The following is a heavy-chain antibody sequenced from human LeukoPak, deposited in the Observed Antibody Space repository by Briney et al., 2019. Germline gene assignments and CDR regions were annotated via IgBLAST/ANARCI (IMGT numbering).Heavy chain of an antibody. CDR1: GGSISAYY. V-gene: IGHV4-59*01. CDR3: ARLGTGGY. D-gene: IGHD1-1*01. CDR2: IYHRGSA. J-gene: IGHJ4*02. Sequence: SETLSLTCTVSGGSISAYYWSWIRQPPGKGLEWIGYIYHRGSANYNPSLKSRVAVSLDTSKNQFSLKLSSVTAADTAVYYCARLGTGGYWGQGTLVTVSS.